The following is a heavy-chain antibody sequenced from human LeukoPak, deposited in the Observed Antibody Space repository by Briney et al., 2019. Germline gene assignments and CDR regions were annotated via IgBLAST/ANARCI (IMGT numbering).Heavy chain of an antibody. CDR3: ARDRTYSSGWMGAYYYYYYGMDV. Sequence: SETLSLTCAVSGGSISSSNWWSWVRQPPGKGLEWIGEIYHSGSTNYNPSLKSRVTISVDKSKNQFSLKLSSVTAADTAVYYCARDRTYSSGWMGAYYYYYYGMDVWGQGTTVTVSS. CDR1: GGSISSSNW. CDR2: IYHSGST. V-gene: IGHV4-4*02. J-gene: IGHJ6*02. D-gene: IGHD6-19*01.